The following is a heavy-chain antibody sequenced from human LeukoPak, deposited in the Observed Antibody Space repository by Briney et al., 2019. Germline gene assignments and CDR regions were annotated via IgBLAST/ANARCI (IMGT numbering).Heavy chain of an antibody. J-gene: IGHJ4*02. V-gene: IGHV3-30*03. CDR2: ISYDGSNK. CDR1: GFTFSSYG. D-gene: IGHD2-2*02. Sequence: GRSLRLSCAASGFTFSSYGMHWVRQAPGKGLEWVAVISYDGSNKYYADSVKGRFTISRDNSKNTLYLQMNSLRAEDTAVYYCASGGCSSTSCYIRYWGQGTLVTVS. CDR3: ASGGCSSTSCYIRY.